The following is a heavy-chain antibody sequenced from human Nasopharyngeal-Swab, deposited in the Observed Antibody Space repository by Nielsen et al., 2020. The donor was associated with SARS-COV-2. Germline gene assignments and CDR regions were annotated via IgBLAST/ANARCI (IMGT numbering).Heavy chain of an antibody. J-gene: IGHJ6*03. Sequence: ESLKISCVVFGGTLNGFHWKWIRQTPGKGLEWIGEINDRGSGNYNPSLRSRVTISAGTSNIQFSLKLNSVTAADTAVYYCARGQDAHYYMDVWGEGTTVTVSS. CDR3: ARGQDAHYYMDV. V-gene: IGHV4-34*01. D-gene: IGHD2-15*01. CDR1: GGTLNGFH. CDR2: INDRGSG.